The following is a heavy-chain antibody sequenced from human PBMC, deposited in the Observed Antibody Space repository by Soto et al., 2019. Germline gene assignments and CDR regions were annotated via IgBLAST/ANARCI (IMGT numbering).Heavy chain of an antibody. CDR3: AKVTWSSGWVPQFDY. CDR2: ISGSDGTT. D-gene: IGHD6-19*01. CDR1: GFTFISYA. V-gene: IGHV3-23*01. Sequence: EVQLLESGGGLVQPGGSLRLSCADSGFTFISYAMSWVRQAPGKGLEWVSAISGSDGTTYYADSVKGRFTISRDNSKNTLFLQMNSLRADDTAVYHCAKVTWSSGWVPQFDYWGQGTLVTVSS. J-gene: IGHJ4*02.